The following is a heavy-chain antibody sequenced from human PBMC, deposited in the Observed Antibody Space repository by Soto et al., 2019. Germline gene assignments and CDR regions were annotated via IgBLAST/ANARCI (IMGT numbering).Heavy chain of an antibody. Sequence: PGGSLRLSCAASGFTFSSYSMNWVRQAPGKGLEWVSYISSSSSTIYYADSVKGRFTISRDHAKNSLYLQMNSLRAEDTAGYYCARELVVVLTPRAFDIWGQATMVT. J-gene: IGHJ3*02. CDR3: ARELVVVLTPRAFDI. D-gene: IGHD3-22*01. CDR1: GFTFSSYS. CDR2: ISSSSSTI. V-gene: IGHV3-48*01.